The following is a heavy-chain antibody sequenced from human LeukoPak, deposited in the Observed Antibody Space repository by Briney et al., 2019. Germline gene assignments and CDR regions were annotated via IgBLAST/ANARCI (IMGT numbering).Heavy chain of an antibody. CDR3: ARGPAAGGDFDY. V-gene: IGHV4-38-2*02. CDR2: IYHSGST. J-gene: IGHJ4*02. CDR1: GGSISSYY. Sequence: SETLSLTCTVSGGSISSYYWSWIRQPPGKGLEWIGSIYHSGSTYYNPSLKSRVTISVDTSKNQFSLKLSSVTAADTAVYYCARGPAAGGDFDYWGQGTLVTVSS. D-gene: IGHD6-13*01.